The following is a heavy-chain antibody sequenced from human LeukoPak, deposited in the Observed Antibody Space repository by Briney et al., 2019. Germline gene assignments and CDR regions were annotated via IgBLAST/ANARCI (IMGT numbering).Heavy chain of an antibody. V-gene: IGHV3-48*03. Sequence: GGSLRLSCAASGFTFSSYEMNWVRQAPGKGLEWVSYISSSGSTIYYADSVKGRFIISRDNAKNSLYLQMNSLRAEDTAVYYCARGASFVFDWGQGTLVTVSS. CDR3: ARGASFVFD. D-gene: IGHD3-3*01. J-gene: IGHJ4*02. CDR1: GFTFSSYE. CDR2: ISSSGSTI.